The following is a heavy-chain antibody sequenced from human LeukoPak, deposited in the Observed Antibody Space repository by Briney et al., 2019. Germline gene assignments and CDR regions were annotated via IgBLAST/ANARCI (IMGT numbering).Heavy chain of an antibody. V-gene: IGHV4-30-4*08. Sequence: SETLSLTCTVSGGSISSGDYYWSWIRQPPGKGLEWIGYIYYSGSTYYNPSLKSRVTISVDTSKNQFSLKLSSVTAADTAVYYCAREDIVVVPAATHQRYYYYMDVWGKGTTVTVSS. CDR1: GGSISSGDYY. CDR3: AREDIVVVPAATHQRYYYYMDV. CDR2: IYYSGST. J-gene: IGHJ6*03. D-gene: IGHD2-2*01.